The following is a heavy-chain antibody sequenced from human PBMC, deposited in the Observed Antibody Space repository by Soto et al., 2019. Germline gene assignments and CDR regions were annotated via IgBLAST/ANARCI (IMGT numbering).Heavy chain of an antibody. J-gene: IGHJ4*02. D-gene: IGHD4-17*01. CDR3: ANGAFDGDSTPLDY. V-gene: IGHV3-23*01. CDR2: ISGSGGST. Sequence: PGGSLRLSCAASGFTFSSYAMSWVRQAPGKGLEWVSAISGSGGSTYYADSVKGRFTISRDNSKNTLYLQMNSLRAEDTAVYYCANGAFDGDSTPLDYWGQGTLVTVSS. CDR1: GFTFSSYA.